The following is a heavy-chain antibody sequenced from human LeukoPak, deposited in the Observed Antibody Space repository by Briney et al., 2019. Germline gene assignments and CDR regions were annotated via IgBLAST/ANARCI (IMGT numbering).Heavy chain of an antibody. D-gene: IGHD1-14*01. J-gene: IGHJ4*02. CDR1: GGSITSYY. CDR2: VSDGGST. Sequence: SETLSLTCSVSGGSITSYYWSWIRQSPGEGLEWIGHVSDGGSTNYSPSLKGRVSISVDTSKNQFSLNLRSVTAADTAVYFRARASTTFDDWGQGTLVTVSS. V-gene: IGHV4-59*01. CDR3: ARASTTFDD.